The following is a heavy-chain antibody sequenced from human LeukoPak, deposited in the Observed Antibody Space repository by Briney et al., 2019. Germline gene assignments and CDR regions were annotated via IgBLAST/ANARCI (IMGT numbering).Heavy chain of an antibody. V-gene: IGHV1-18*01. CDR1: GYTFTSYD. Sequence: ASVKVSCKASGYTFTSYDITWVRQAPGQGLEWMGWISAYNGNTNYAKKLKGRVTMTTDTSTNTTYMEVRSLRSDDTAVYYCARDERHSPDVWGQGTTVTVSS. J-gene: IGHJ6*02. CDR2: ISAYNGNT. CDR3: ARDERHSPDV. D-gene: IGHD6-25*01.